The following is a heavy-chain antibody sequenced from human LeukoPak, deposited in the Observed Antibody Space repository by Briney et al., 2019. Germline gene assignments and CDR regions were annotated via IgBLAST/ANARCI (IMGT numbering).Heavy chain of an antibody. Sequence: PGGSLRLSCAASGFTFSSYWMSWVRPAPGKGLEWVANIKQDGRETYYVDSVKGRFTISRDNAKNSLYLQMNSLRAEDTAVYYCAKAATDAFDIWGQGTMVTVSS. J-gene: IGHJ3*02. CDR2: IKQDGRET. CDR1: GFTFSSYW. CDR3: AKAATDAFDI. D-gene: IGHD2-15*01. V-gene: IGHV3-7*03.